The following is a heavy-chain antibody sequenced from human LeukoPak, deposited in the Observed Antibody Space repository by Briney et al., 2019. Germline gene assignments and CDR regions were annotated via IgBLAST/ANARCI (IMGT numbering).Heavy chain of an antibody. J-gene: IGHJ4*02. V-gene: IGHV5-51*01. D-gene: IGHD3-10*01. Sequence: GESLEISCKTSGYNFTTFWIGWVRQMPGKGLEWMGLIYPGDSDTRYSPSFQGQVTISADKSINPVYLHWNSLKASDTAMYYCASFHISGKSYNGLHYWGQGTLVTVSS. CDR2: IYPGDSDT. CDR1: GYNFTTFW. CDR3: ASFHISGKSYNGLHY.